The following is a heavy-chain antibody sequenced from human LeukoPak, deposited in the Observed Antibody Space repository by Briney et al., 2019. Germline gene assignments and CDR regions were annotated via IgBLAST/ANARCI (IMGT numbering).Heavy chain of an antibody. CDR1: GGTFSSYA. Sequence: SVKVSFKASGGTFSSYAISWVRQAPGQGLEWMGGIIPIFGTANYAQKFQGRVTITTDESTSTAYMELRSLRSEDTAVYYCASSHIVVVPAAIGWFDPWGQGTLVTISS. V-gene: IGHV1-69*05. J-gene: IGHJ5*02. D-gene: IGHD2-2*01. CDR3: ASSHIVVVPAAIGWFDP. CDR2: IIPIFGTA.